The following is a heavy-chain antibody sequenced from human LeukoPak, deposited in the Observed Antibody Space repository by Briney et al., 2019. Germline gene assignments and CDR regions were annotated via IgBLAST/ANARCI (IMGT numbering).Heavy chain of an antibody. CDR3: ARVFGKTNIVLVPPARSNWFDP. J-gene: IGHJ5*02. Sequence: ASVKVSCKASGYTFTSYGISWVRQAPGQGLEWMGWISAYNGNTNYAQKLQGRVTMTTDTSTSTAYMELRSLRSDDTAVYYCARVFGKTNIVLVPPARSNWFDPWGQETLVTVSS. CDR2: ISAYNGNT. CDR1: GYTFTSYG. D-gene: IGHD2-2*01. V-gene: IGHV1-18*01.